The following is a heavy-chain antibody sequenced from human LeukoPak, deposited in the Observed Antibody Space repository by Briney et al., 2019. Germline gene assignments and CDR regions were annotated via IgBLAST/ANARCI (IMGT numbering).Heavy chain of an antibody. V-gene: IGHV3-72*01. D-gene: IGHD1-26*01. CDR1: GFTFSDHY. Sequence: PGGSLRLSCATSGFTFSDHYMDWVRQAPGKGLEWVGRIKNKDNSYTTEYAASVKGRFTFSRDDSKNSLYLQMNSLRTEDTAVYYCTGVSLGAIIRYFDYWGQGTMVTVSS. CDR2: IKNKDNSYTT. J-gene: IGHJ4*02. CDR3: TGVSLGAIIRYFDY.